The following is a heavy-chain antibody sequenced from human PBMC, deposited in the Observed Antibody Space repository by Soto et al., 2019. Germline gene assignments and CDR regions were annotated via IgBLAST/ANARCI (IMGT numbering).Heavy chain of an antibody. D-gene: IGHD2-2*01. J-gene: IGHJ6*02. Sequence: GGSLRLSCAASGFTFSSYGMHWVRQAPGKGLEWVAVIWYDGSNKYYADSVKGRFTISRDNSKNTLYLQMNSLRAEDTAVYYCARDGQLLFSPESHGMDVWGQGTTVTVSS. V-gene: IGHV3-33*01. CDR1: GFTFSSYG. CDR2: IWYDGSNK. CDR3: ARDGQLLFSPESHGMDV.